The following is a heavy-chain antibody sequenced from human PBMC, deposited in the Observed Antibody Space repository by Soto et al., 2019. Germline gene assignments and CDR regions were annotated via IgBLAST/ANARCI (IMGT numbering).Heavy chain of an antibody. Sequence: EVQLGESGGGLVKPGVSLRLSCAASGFTFSDTWMSWVRQAPGRGLEWVGHMKGETDGTTTDYAAPVKGRFTISRDDSANRLYVQMNSLKSADTAVYYFHTEDNKGSGCFDYWGQGTLVTVSS. V-gene: IGHV3-15*01. CDR1: GFTFSDTW. CDR3: HTEDNKGSGCFDY. J-gene: IGHJ4*02. CDR2: MKGETDGTTT. D-gene: IGHD6-19*01.